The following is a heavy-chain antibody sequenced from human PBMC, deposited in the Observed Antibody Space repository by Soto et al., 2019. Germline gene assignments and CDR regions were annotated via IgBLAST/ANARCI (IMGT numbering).Heavy chain of an antibody. CDR1: GYTFTGYY. CDR3: ARFPPRYSSSWYSWFDP. V-gene: IGHV1-2*04. D-gene: IGHD6-13*01. CDR2: INPNSGGT. J-gene: IGHJ5*02. Sequence: QVQLVQSGAEVKKPGASVKVSCKASGYTFTGYYMHWVRQAPGQGLEWMGWINPNSGGTNYAQKFQGWVTMTRDTSISTAYMELSRLRSDDTAVYYCARFPPRYSSSWYSWFDPCGQGTLVTVSS.